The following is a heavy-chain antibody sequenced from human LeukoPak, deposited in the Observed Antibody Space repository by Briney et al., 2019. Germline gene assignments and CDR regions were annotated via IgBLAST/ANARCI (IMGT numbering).Heavy chain of an antibody. D-gene: IGHD3-9*01. CDR1: GGSFSGYY. CDR2: INHSGST. J-gene: IGHJ4*02. V-gene: IGHV4-34*01. CDR3: ARGPYDMGIDY. Sequence: NTSETLSLTCAVYGGSFSGYYWSWIRQPPGKGLEWIGEINHSGSTNYNPSLKSRVTISVDTSKNQFSLKLSSVTAADTAVYYCARGPYDMGIDYWGQGTLVTVSS.